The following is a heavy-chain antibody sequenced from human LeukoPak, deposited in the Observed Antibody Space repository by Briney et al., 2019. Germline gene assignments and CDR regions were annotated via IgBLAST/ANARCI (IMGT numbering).Heavy chain of an antibody. V-gene: IGHV4-59*12. CDR1: GGSISSYY. CDR2: IYYSGST. J-gene: IGHJ4*02. Sequence: PSETLSLTCTVSGGSISSYYWSWIRQPPGKRLEWIGYIYYSGSTNYNPSLKSRVTMSVDTSKNQFSLKLSSVTAADTAVYYCARVSSSGNYFDYWGQGTLVTVSS. CDR3: ARVSSSGNYFDY. D-gene: IGHD6-19*01.